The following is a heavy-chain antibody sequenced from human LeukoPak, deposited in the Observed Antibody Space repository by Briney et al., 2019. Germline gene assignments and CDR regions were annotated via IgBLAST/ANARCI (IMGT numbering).Heavy chain of an antibody. CDR1: GFTFDDYA. V-gene: IGHV3-43*02. D-gene: IGHD1-26*01. Sequence: GGSLRLSCAASGFTFDDYAMHWVRQAPGKGLEWVSLISGDGGSTYYADSVKGRFTISRDNSKNSLYLQMNSLRAEDMALYYCAKSAAISGSLLNAFDIWGQGTMVTVSS. J-gene: IGHJ3*02. CDR2: ISGDGGST. CDR3: AKSAAISGSLLNAFDI.